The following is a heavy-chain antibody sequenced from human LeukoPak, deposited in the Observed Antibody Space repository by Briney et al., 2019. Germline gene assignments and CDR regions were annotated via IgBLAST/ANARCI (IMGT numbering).Heavy chain of an antibody. CDR2: ISYDGNNR. Sequence: QPGGSLRLSCAASGFTFGRYGMHWVRQAPGKGLEWVALISYDGNNRYYADSVKGRFTISRDNSKNTLYLQMNSLRAEDTAVYYCARLLDSGDYALSVLRYWGQGTLVTVSS. J-gene: IGHJ4*02. CDR1: GFTFGRYG. CDR3: ARLLDSGDYALSVLRY. V-gene: IGHV3-33*01. D-gene: IGHD3-22*01.